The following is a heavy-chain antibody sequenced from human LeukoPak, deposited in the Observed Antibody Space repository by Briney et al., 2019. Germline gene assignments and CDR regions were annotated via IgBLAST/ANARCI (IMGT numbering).Heavy chain of an antibody. D-gene: IGHD2-8*01. J-gene: IGHJ4*02. CDR3: ARQPMTIVLMVYDY. Sequence: SETLSLTCAVYGGSFSGYYWSWIRQPPGKGLEWIGEINHSGSTNYNPSLKSRVTISVDTSKNQFSLKLSSVTAADTAVYYCARQPMTIVLMVYDYWGQGTLVTVSS. CDR1: GGSFSGYY. V-gene: IGHV4-34*01. CDR2: INHSGST.